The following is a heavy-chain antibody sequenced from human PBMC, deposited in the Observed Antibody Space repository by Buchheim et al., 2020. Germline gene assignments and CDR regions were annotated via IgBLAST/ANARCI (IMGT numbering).Heavy chain of an antibody. D-gene: IGHD1-7*01. CDR1: GFTFSSYE. CDR2: ISSSGSTI. V-gene: IGHV3-48*03. Sequence: EVQLVESGGGLVQPGGSLRLSCAASGFTFSSYEMNWVRQAPGKGLEWVSYISSSGSTIYYADSVKGRFICSRDSAKNSLYLQMNSLRAEDTAVYYCARDRGIDWNYASPSWGQGTL. J-gene: IGHJ4*02. CDR3: ARDRGIDWNYASPS.